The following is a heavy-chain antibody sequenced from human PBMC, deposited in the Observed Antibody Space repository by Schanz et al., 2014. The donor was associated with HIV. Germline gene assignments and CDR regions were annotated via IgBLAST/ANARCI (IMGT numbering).Heavy chain of an antibody. J-gene: IGHJ4*02. V-gene: IGHV3-48*04. CDR2: INSDSKGI. CDR1: GFTFSHYS. D-gene: IGHD2-15*01. Sequence: EVQLVESGGGLVQPGGSLRLSCDASGFTFSHYSMNWVRQAPGKGLEWVSYINSDSKGIYFADSVKGRFTISRDNAKSSLYLEINSLRAEDTALYFCATTFCFGGSCHTGPFDHWGRGTLVTVSS. CDR3: ATTFCFGGSCHTGPFDH.